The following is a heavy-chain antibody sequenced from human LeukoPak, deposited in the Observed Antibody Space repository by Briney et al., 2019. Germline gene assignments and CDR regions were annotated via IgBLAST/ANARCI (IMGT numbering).Heavy chain of an antibody. CDR2: INTSTRNP. J-gene: IGHJ4*02. D-gene: IGHD2-2*01. CDR1: GYTFTNYG. CDR3: ARDKYQLPYEIDY. V-gene: IGHV7-4-1*02. Sequence: ASVKVSCKASGYTFTNYGVNWVRQAPGQGLEWMGWINTSTRNPTYAQGFTGRFVFSLDTSLSTAYLQISSLKAEDTAVYYCARDKYQLPYEIDYWGQGTLVTVSS.